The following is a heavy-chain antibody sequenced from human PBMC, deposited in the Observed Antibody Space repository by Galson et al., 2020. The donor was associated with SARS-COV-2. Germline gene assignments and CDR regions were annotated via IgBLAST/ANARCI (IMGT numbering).Heavy chain of an antibody. J-gene: IGHJ4*02. CDR1: GFTFNYAW. CDR3: TTVLFGSGEDV. V-gene: IGHV3-15*01. Sequence: GGSLGLSCAASGFTFNYAWMTWVRRAPGKGLEWVGRIKSETDGGTADYGAPVNGSFTISRDDSKNTLYLQMNGRKTEDTGVYYCTTVLFGSGEDVWGQGTVVTVSS. CDR2: IKSETDGGTA. D-gene: IGHD3-10*01.